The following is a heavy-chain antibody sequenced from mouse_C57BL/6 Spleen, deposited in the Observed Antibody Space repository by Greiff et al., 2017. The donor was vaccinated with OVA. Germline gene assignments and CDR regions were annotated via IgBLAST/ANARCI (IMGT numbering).Heavy chain of an antibody. CDR1: GYTFTSYW. J-gene: IGHJ2*01. Sequence: QVQLQQPGAELVRPGTSVKLSCKASGYTFTSYWMHWVQQRPGQGLEWIGVIDPSDSYTNYNQKFKGKATLTVDTSSSTAYMQLSSLTSEDSAVYYCARRAAQDYYFDYWGQGTPLTVSS. D-gene: IGHD3-2*02. V-gene: IGHV1-59*01. CDR3: ARRAAQDYYFDY. CDR2: IDPSDSYT.